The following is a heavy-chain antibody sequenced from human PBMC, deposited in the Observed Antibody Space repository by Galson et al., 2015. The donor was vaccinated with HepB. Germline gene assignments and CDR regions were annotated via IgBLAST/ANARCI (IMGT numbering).Heavy chain of an antibody. CDR1: GDSVSSKSAA. J-gene: IGHJ6*02. Sequence: CAISGDSVSSKSAAWNWIRQSPSRGLEWLGRIYYRSKWYNDYAQSVKSRITINPDTSKNQFSLQLKSVTPEDTAVYHCARLASGFRDGVDVWGQGTTVTVSS. D-gene: IGHD3-3*01. CDR2: IYYRSKWYN. V-gene: IGHV6-1*01. CDR3: ARLASGFRDGVDV.